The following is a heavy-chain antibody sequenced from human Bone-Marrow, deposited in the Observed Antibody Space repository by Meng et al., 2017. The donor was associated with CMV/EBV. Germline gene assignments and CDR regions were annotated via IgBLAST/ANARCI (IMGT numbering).Heavy chain of an antibody. J-gene: IGHJ1*01. CDR3: AGRYCSSPDCYMMYFQH. V-gene: IGHV3-74*01. Sequence: GGSLRLSCAASGLTFSANWMHWIRQGPGKGLVWVSRINTDGSTTNYADSVKGRFIIYRDNAKNTLYLQMNSLRTEDTGVYYCAGRYCSSPDCYMMYFQHWGQGTLVTVSS. D-gene: IGHD2-2*02. CDR1: GLTFSANW. CDR2: INTDGSTT.